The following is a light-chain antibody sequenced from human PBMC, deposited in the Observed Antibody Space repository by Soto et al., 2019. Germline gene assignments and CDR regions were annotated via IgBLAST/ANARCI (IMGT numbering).Light chain of an antibody. Sequence: QSALTQPASVSGSPGQSITISCTGTSSDVGGYNFVSWYQQPRGKATNLLIFEVLNRPAGVSSCFSSCKAAKAASLTISGLPAEEAADYYGRSYTSSSLYVFGTGTKLTVL. V-gene: IGLV2-14*01. J-gene: IGLJ1*01. CDR1: SSDVGGYNF. CDR2: EVL. CDR3: RSYTSSSLYV.